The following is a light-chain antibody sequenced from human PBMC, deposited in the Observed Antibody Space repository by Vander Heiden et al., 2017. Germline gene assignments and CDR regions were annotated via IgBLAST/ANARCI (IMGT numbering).Light chain of an antibody. CDR3: QQAYSFPYT. CDR2: AAS. J-gene: IGKJ2*01. V-gene: IGKV1-12*01. CDR1: QTIRTW. Sequence: DIQMTQSPSSVSAAVVDRVTITCRASQTIRTWLAWYQQKAGKEPQLLISAASSLQRGVPSRFSGSGSGTDFTLTISSLQPEDFAKYYCQQAYSFPYTFGQGTKLEIK.